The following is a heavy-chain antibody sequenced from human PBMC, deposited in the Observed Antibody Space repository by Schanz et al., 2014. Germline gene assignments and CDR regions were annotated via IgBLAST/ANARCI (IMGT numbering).Heavy chain of an antibody. CDR2: ISDSGTYT. CDR1: GFVFGDYY. Sequence: QVQVVQSGGGLVKPGGPLRLSCAASGFVFGDYYMTWIRQAPGNGLEWLSYISDSGTYTNYADPVKGRFTMSRDNAKNSVFLQVNSLRAEDTAVYYCAKTLFPGGTQAFGNWGRGTLVTVSS. J-gene: IGHJ4*02. CDR3: AKTLFPGGTQAFGN. V-gene: IGHV3-11*05. D-gene: IGHD2-8*02.